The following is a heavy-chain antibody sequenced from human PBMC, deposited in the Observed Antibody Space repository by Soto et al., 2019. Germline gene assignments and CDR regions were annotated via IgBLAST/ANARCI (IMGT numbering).Heavy chain of an antibody. CDR1: GFTFSSYA. CDR3: AKDRATMIVVVTTSFDY. J-gene: IGHJ4*02. CDR2: ISGSGGST. D-gene: IGHD3-22*01. Sequence: AGGSLRLSCAASGFTFSSYAMSWVRQAPGKGLEWVSAISGSGGSTYYADSVKGRFTISRDNSKNTLYLQMNSLRAEDTAVYYCAKDRATMIVVVTTSFDYWGQGTLVTVSS. V-gene: IGHV3-23*01.